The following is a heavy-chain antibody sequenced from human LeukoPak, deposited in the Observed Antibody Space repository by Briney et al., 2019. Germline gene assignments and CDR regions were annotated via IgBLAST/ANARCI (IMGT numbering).Heavy chain of an antibody. CDR3: ARCGWWYQLLYDTGAAAGPDY. CDR1: GFTFSDYY. J-gene: IGHJ4*02. D-gene: IGHD2-2*02. V-gene: IGHV3-11*01. CDR2: ISSSGSAI. Sequence: GGSLRLSCAASGFTFSDYYMSWIRQAPGKGLEWVSYISSSGSAIYYADSVKGRFTISRDNAKNSLYLQMNSLRAEDTAVYYCARCGWWYQLLYDTGAAAGPDYWGQGTLVTVSS.